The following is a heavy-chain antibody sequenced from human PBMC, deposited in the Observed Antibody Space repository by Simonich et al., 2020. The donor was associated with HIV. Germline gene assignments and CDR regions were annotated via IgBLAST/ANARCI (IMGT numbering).Heavy chain of an antibody. CDR1: GHSLTDLS. Sequence: QVQLFQSGAEVKKPGASVKVSCKVSGHSLTDLSMHWVRQTPGKRLEWRGGFGPEVGETNYTQKFQARVTRTEDTSTDTAYMELSSLRFEDTALYYCATWEVKDDVLTGCSYWFFDLWGRGTLVTVSS. D-gene: IGHD3-9*01. J-gene: IGHJ2*01. CDR3: ATWEVKDDVLTGCSYWFFDL. V-gene: IGHV1-24*01. CDR2: FGPEVGET.